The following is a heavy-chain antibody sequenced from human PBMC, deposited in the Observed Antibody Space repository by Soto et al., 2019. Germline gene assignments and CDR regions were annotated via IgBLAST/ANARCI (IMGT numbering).Heavy chain of an antibody. CDR2: ITGSGAGT. CDR3: AKDPNGDYVGAFDS. Sequence: EVQFLESGGGLVQPGGSLRLSCAASGFAFSSYAMTWVRLVPGKGLEYVPSITGSGAGTFYADSVKGRFTISRDNSKNTLYLQLSSMRAEDTAIYFCAKDPNGDYVGAFDSWGQGSLVTVSS. CDR1: GFAFSSYA. V-gene: IGHV3-23*01. J-gene: IGHJ4*02. D-gene: IGHD4-17*01.